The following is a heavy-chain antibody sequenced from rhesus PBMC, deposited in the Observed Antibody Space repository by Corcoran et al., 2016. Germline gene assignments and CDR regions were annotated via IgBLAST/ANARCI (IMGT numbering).Heavy chain of an antibody. CDR2: IDGNIAGT. CDR3: ARQGYWGDYSGY. CDR1: GGSISGYY. D-gene: IGHD3-34*01. Sequence: QLQLQESGPGLVKPSETLSLPCAVSGGSISGYYWSWIRKPPGKGLEWIGNIDGNIAGTNYTPSLKSRVTISKDTSKKQFSRKLSSVTAADTAVYYCARQGYWGDYSGYWGQGVLVTVSS. V-gene: IGHV4-81*01. J-gene: IGHJ4*01.